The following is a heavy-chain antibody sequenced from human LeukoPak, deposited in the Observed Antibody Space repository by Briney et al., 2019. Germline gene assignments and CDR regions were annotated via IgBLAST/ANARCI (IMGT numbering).Heavy chain of an antibody. CDR2: IIPIFGTA. CDR1: GGTFSSYA. Sequence: SVKVSCKASGGTFSSYAISWVRQAPGQGLEWMGGIIPIFGTANYAQKFQGRVTITADESTSTAYMELSSLRSEDTAVHYCARDLSDAFDIWGQGTMVTVSS. J-gene: IGHJ3*02. V-gene: IGHV1-69*13. CDR3: ARDLSDAFDI.